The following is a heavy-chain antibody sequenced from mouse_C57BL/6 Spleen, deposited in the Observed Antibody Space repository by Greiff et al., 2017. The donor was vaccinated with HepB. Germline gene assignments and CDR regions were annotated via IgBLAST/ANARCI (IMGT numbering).Heavy chain of an antibody. D-gene: IGHD2-4*01. J-gene: IGHJ4*01. CDR2: IWTGGGT. V-gene: IGHV2-9-1*01. CDR3: ARNWHYDYDDYYAMDY. CDR1: GFSLTSYA. Sequence: VQGVESGPGLVAPSQSLSITCTVSGFSLTSYAISWVRQPPGKGLEWLGVIWTGGGTNYNSALKSRLSISKDNSKSQVFLKMNSLQTDDTARYCCARNWHYDYDDYYAMDYWGQGTSVTVSS.